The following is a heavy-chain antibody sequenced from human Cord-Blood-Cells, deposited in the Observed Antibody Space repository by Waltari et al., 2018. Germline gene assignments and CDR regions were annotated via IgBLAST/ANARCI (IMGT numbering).Heavy chain of an antibody. V-gene: IGHV1-8*03. Sequence: QVQLVQSGAAVKKPGASVKLSCKASGYTLPSYDINCVRQATGQGLEWMGWMNPNSGNTGYAQKFQGRVTITRNTSISTAYMELSSLRSEDTAVYYCAREEGWFDPWGQGTLVTVSS. J-gene: IGHJ5*02. CDR2: MNPNSGNT. CDR1: GYTLPSYD. CDR3: AREEGWFDP.